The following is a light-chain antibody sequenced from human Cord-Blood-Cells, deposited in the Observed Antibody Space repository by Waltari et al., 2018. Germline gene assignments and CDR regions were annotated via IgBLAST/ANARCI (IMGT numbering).Light chain of an antibody. V-gene: IGKV3-15*01. CDR2: GAS. Sequence: EIVMTQSPATLSVSPGERATLSRRASQSVSRNLAWYQQKPGQAPRLLIYGASTRATGIPARFSGSGSGTEFTLTISSLQSEDFAVYYCQQYNNWPPWTFGQGTKVEIK. CDR1: QSVSRN. CDR3: QQYNNWPPWT. J-gene: IGKJ1*01.